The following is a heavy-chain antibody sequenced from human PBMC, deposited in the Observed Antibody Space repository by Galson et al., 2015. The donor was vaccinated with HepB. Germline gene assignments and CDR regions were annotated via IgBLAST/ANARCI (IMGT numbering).Heavy chain of an antibody. Sequence: FLRLYCAASGFTFSIHAMHWVRQAPGKGLEYVSAISSNGGSTYYADSVKGRFTISRDNSKNTLYLQMSSLRAEDTAVYYCVKDKRTGAWGQGILVTVSS. D-gene: IGHD1/OR15-1a*01. CDR3: VKDKRTGA. J-gene: IGHJ4*02. CDR2: ISSNGGST. V-gene: IGHV3-64D*06. CDR1: GFTFSIHA.